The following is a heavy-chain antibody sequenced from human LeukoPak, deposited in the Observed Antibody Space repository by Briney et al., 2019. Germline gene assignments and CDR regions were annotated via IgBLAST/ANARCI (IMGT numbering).Heavy chain of an antibody. J-gene: IGHJ5*02. CDR2: ISAYNGNT. CDR1: GYTFTSYG. D-gene: IGHD6-13*01. V-gene: IGHV1-18*01. CDR3: ARGFVIAAGGETGGWFDP. Sequence: ASVKVSCKVSGYTFTSYGINWVRQAPGQGLEWMGWISAYNGNTNYAQKLQGRVTMTTDTSTSTAYMELRSLRSDDTAVYYCARGFVIAAGGETGGWFDPWGQGTLVTVSS.